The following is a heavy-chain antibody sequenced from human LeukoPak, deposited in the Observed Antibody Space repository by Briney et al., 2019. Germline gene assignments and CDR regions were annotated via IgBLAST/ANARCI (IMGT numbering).Heavy chain of an antibody. Sequence: GGSLRLSCAASGFTFRNYWMSWVRQVPGTGLEWVANIKQDGSDRNYVTSVRGRFTISRDNAESSLYLQMNSLRAEDTAVYYCVRGSYYFHWGQGTLVTVSS. CDR3: VRGSYYFH. V-gene: IGHV3-7*03. CDR1: GFTFRNYW. CDR2: IKQDGSDR. D-gene: IGHD1-26*01. J-gene: IGHJ4*02.